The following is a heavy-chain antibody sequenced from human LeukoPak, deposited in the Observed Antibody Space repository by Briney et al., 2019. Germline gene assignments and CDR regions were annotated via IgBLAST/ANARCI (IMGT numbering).Heavy chain of an antibody. CDR3: ARGAVGALEEELDY. V-gene: IGHV3-43D*03. CDR2: ISWDGGGT. Sequence: GGSLRLSCAASGFTFDDYAMHWVRQAPGKGLEWVSLISWDGGGTYYADTVKGRFTISRDNSKNSLYLQMNSLRAEDTAVYYCARGAVGALEEELDYWGQGTLVTVSS. CDR1: GFTFDDYA. D-gene: IGHD1-1*01. J-gene: IGHJ4*02.